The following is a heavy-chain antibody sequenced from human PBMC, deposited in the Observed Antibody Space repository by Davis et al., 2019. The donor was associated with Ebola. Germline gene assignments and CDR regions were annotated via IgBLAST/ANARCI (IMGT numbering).Heavy chain of an antibody. D-gene: IGHD1-26*01. CDR1: GYTFTTQA. Sequence: ASVKVSCKASGYTFTTQAMTWVRQAPGQGLEWMGWINTKTGNPTYAQGFAGRFAFSVDTSVTTAYLQISNLKAADTAVYYCAARSGSYYSGLDYWGQGTLVTVSS. CDR2: INTKTGNP. V-gene: IGHV7-4-1*02. CDR3: AARSGSYYSGLDY. J-gene: IGHJ4*02.